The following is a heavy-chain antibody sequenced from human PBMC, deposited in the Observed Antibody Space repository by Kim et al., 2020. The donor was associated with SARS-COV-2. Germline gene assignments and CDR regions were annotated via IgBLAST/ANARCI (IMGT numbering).Heavy chain of an antibody. V-gene: IGHV4-59*01. D-gene: IGHD2-15*01. CDR3: ARESRRGRGRVVWFDP. Sequence: SETLSLTCTVSGDSIRSYYWSWIRQAPGKGLEWIGYIYYSGSTNYNPSLKSRVTISVDTSKSQFSLKLSSVTAADTAVYYCARESRRGRGRVVWFDPWGQGTLVTVSS. J-gene: IGHJ5*02. CDR1: GDSIRSYY. CDR2: IYYSGST.